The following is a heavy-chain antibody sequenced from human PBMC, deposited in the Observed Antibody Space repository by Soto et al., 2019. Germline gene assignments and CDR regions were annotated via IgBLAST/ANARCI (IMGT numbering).Heavy chain of an antibody. CDR1: GYTFSTYA. V-gene: IGHV1-3*01. CDR3: ARGKGMEENYYYYGMDV. D-gene: IGHD1-1*01. J-gene: IGHJ6*02. Sequence: ASVKVSCKASGYTFSTYALHWVRQAPGQGLEWMGWINGGNGHTRYSQKFKDRVTISGDTPASTAYMELSGLRSEDTAVYYCARGKGMEENYYYYGMDVWGQGTTVTVSS. CDR2: INGGNGHT.